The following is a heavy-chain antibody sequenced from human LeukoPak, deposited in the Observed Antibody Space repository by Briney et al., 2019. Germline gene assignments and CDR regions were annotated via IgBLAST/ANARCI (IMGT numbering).Heavy chain of an antibody. Sequence: SETLSLTCTVSGGSISSYYWSWIRQPPGKGLEWIGYIYYSGSTNYNPSLKSRVTISVDTSKNQFSLKLSSVTAADTAVCYCAALGYSYGFDYWGQGTLVTVSS. CDR1: GGSISSYY. CDR2: IYYSGST. J-gene: IGHJ4*02. CDR3: AALGYSYGFDY. V-gene: IGHV4-59*01. D-gene: IGHD5-18*01.